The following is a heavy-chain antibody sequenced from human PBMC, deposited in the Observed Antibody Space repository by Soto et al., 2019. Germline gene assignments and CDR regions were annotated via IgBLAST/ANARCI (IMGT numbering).Heavy chain of an antibody. D-gene: IGHD3-16*01. CDR3: ARAPPLYDNTTYYYYQNALDF. Sequence: QVHLVQSGAEIKNPGASVKISCKASGYTFTSYYLHWVREAPGHGLEWMGMITTSSGSTAYAQKVQGRVTMTRSTYMSTVDMELSSLRSEDTAVFYCARAPPLYDNTTYYYYQNALDFWGQGTKVPVSS. CDR2: ITTSSGST. CDR1: GYTFTSYY. J-gene: IGHJ3*01. V-gene: IGHV1-46*01.